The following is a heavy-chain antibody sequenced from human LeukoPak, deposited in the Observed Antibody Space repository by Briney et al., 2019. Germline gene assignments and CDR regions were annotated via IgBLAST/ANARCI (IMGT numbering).Heavy chain of an antibody. D-gene: IGHD1-26*01. J-gene: IGHJ4*02. CDR1: GGSISSYY. CDR2: IYYSGST. V-gene: IGHV4-59*01. CDR3: ARVDPSGSYYSVYFDY. Sequence: SETLSLTCTVSGGSISSYYWSWIRQPPGKGLEWIGYIYYSGSTNYNPSLKSRVTISVDTSKNQFSLKLSSVTAADTAVYYCARVDPSGSYYSVYFDYWGQGTLVTVSS.